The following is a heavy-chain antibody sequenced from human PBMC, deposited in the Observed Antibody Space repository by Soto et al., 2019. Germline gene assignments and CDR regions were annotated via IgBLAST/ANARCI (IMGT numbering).Heavy chain of an antibody. CDR3: ARGGLIRGVLYY. Sequence: QVQLQQWGAGLLKPSETLSLTCAVYDGSSNNYYWSWIRQPPGKGLEWIGEINHSGSTNYNASLKSRVTISEDTSKKQFSLELRFVTDADTAVYYCARGGLIRGVLYYWGQGTLVTVSS. D-gene: IGHD3-10*01. CDR2: INHSGST. CDR1: DGSSNNYY. V-gene: IGHV4-34*01. J-gene: IGHJ4*02.